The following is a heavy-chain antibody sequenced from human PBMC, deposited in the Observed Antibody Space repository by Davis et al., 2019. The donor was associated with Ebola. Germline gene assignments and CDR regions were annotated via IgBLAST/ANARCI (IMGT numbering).Heavy chain of an antibody. Sequence: ASVKVSCKASGYTFTSYDINWVRQATGQGLEWMGWINPNSGNTGYAQKFQGRVTMTRNTSISTAYMELSSLRSEDTAVYYCARRRFGLGRFDPWGQGTLVTVSS. CDR1: GYTFTSYD. CDR3: ARRRFGLGRFDP. V-gene: IGHV1-8*01. J-gene: IGHJ5*02. CDR2: INPNSGNT. D-gene: IGHD3-16*01.